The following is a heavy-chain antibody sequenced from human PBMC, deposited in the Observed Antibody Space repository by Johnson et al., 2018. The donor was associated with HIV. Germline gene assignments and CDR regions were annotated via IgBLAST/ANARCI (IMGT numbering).Heavy chain of an antibody. CDR1: GFTFSSYA. V-gene: IGHV3-64*01. CDR3: ARDMGATLFLGAFDI. Sequence: VQLVESGGGLVQPGGSLRLSCAASGFTFSSYAMHWVRQAPGKGLEYFSAISNNGDSTYYANSVKDRFTISRDNSKNTLYLQMGSLRAEDMAVYYCARDMGATLFLGAFDIGGQGTMVTVSS. D-gene: IGHD1-26*01. CDR2: ISNNGDST. J-gene: IGHJ3*02.